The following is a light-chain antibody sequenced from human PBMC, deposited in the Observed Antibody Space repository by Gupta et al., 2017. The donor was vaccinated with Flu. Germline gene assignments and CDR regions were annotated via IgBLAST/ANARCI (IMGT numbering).Light chain of an antibody. Sequence: DIHITQSPTSLSASVGDRVTITCRGSQIISSYLNWYQQKPGKAPRLLIYAASSLQSGVPSRFSGSGSGTDFTLTISSLQPEDFATYYCQQSYSTAATFGQGTKVEIK. CDR2: AAS. CDR1: QIISSY. CDR3: QQSYSTAAT. V-gene: IGKV1-39*01. J-gene: IGKJ1*01.